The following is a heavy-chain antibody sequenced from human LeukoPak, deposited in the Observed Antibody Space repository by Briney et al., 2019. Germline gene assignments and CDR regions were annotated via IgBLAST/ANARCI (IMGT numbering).Heavy chain of an antibody. CDR1: GFTFSSYS. J-gene: IGHJ4*02. CDR2: ISRSSSFI. V-gene: IGHV3-21*04. D-gene: IGHD2-21*01. Sequence: GGSLRLSCAASGFTFSSYSMNWVRQAPGKGLEWVSSISRSSSFIYYADSVKGRFTISRDNAKNSLYLQMNSLRSEDTALYYCTILPDYWGQGTLVTVSS. CDR3: TILPDY.